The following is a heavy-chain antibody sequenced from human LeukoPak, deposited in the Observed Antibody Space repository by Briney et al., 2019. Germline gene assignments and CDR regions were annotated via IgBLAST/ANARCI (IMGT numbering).Heavy chain of an antibody. V-gene: IGHV3-23*01. CDR3: AKDGSGSYRYYFDY. CDR2: ISGSGGST. J-gene: IGHJ4*02. D-gene: IGHD1-26*01. Sequence: GGSLRLSCAASGFTFSSYAMSWVRQAPGKGLEWVSAISGSGGSTYYADSGKGRFTISRDNSKNTLYLQMNSLRAEDTAVYYCAKDGSGSYRYYFDYWGQGTLVTVSS. CDR1: GFTFSSYA.